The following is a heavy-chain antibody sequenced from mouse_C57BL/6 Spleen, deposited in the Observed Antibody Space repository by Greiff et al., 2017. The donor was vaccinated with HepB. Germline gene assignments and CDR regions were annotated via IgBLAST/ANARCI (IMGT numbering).Heavy chain of an antibody. CDR3: ARWGGSSLYYFDY. Sequence: VQLQQPGAELVMPGASVKLSCKASGYTFTSYWMHWVKQRPGQGLEWIGEIDPSDSYTNYNQKFKGKSTLTVDKSSSTAYMQLSSLTSEDSAVYYCARWGGSSLYYFDYWGQGTTLTVSS. V-gene: IGHV1-69*01. CDR1: GYTFTSYW. D-gene: IGHD1-1*01. CDR2: IDPSDSYT. J-gene: IGHJ2*01.